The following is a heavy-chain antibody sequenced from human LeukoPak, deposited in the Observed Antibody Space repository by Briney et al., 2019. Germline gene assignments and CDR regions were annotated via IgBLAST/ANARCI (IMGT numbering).Heavy chain of an antibody. D-gene: IGHD2-15*01. V-gene: IGHV1-46*01. J-gene: IGHJ5*02. CDR1: GYTFTSYY. Sequence: RASVKVSCKASGYTFTSYYIHWVRQAPGQGLEWMGLINPSAGSTNYAQKFQGRVTMTRDTSTSTVYMELNSLRSEDTAVYYCARVDGSCSGGSCPSGNWFDPWGQGTLVTVSS. CDR2: INPSAGST. CDR3: ARVDGSCSGGSCPSGNWFDP.